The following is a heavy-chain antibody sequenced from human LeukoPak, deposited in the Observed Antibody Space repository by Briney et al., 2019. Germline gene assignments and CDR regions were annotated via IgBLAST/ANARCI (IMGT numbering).Heavy chain of an antibody. J-gene: IGHJ4*02. V-gene: IGHV3-74*01. CDR1: GFIFSDYW. CDR3: ARGGRYAYFLDY. Sequence: PGGSLSLSCAASGFIFSDYWMHWVRQGPGKGLVWVSRIKSDGSITSYAESVKGRFTISRDNAKNTVYVHMNSLRDEDTAVYYCARGGRYAYFLDYWGQGTLVTVSS. D-gene: IGHD3-16*01. CDR2: IKSDGSIT.